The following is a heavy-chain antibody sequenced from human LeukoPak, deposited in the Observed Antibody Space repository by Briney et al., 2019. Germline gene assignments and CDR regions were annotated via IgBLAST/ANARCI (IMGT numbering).Heavy chain of an antibody. D-gene: IGHD3-10*01. J-gene: IGHJ6*02. Sequence: GGSLRLSCAASGFTFSSYWMSWVRQAPGKGLGWVANVKQDGSEKYYVDSVKGRLTISRDNAKNSLYLQMNSLRAEDTAVYYCARERGSRSLDVWGQGTTVTVSS. V-gene: IGHV3-7*01. CDR3: ARERGSRSLDV. CDR2: VKQDGSEK. CDR1: GFTFSSYW.